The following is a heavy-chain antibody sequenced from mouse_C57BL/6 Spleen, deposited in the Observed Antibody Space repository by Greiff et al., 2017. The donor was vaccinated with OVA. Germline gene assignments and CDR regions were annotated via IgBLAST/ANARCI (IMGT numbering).Heavy chain of an antibody. Sequence: QVQLQQSGPELVKPGASVKISCKASGYAFSSSWMNWVKQRPGKGLEWIGRIYPGDGDTNYNGKFKGKATLTADKSSSTAYMQLSSLTSEDSAVYFCARSDDYGEYFDYWGQGTTLTVSS. J-gene: IGHJ2*01. CDR3: ARSDDYGEYFDY. CDR1: GYAFSSSW. V-gene: IGHV1-82*01. D-gene: IGHD2-4*01. CDR2: IYPGDGDT.